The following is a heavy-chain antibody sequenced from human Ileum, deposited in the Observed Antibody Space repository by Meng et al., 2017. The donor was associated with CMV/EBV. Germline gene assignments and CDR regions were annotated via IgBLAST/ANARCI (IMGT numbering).Heavy chain of an antibody. D-gene: IGHD3-10*01. J-gene: IGHJ4*02. V-gene: IGHV3-30*04. CDR1: VFTFSHYP. CDR3: ASEGTLSFSLDS. Sequence: CGGSVFTFSHYPLHCVLQAPGQGLGWVAYISYHGGRTYDADSVTGRFTISRDNSKNTVYLQMNSLRADDTAVYYCASEGTLSFSLDSWGQGTLVTVSS. CDR2: ISYHGGRT.